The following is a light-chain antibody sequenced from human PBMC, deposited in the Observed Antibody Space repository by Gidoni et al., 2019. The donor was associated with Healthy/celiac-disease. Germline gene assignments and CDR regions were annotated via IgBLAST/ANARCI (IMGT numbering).Light chain of an antibody. V-gene: IGKV3-11*01. CDR2: DAS. CDR3: QQRSNWPPS. Sequence: EIVLTQSPATLSLSPGERATLSCGASQSVSSYLAWYQQKPGQAPRLLIYDASNRATGIPARFSGSGSGTDLTLTISSLEPEDFAVYYCQQRSNWPPSFGQGTKLEIK. CDR1: QSVSSY. J-gene: IGKJ2*03.